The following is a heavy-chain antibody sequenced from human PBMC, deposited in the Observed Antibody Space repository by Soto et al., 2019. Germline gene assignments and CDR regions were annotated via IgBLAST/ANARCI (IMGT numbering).Heavy chain of an antibody. V-gene: IGHV4-4*07. CDR2: IYATGST. CDR1: GGSISSYY. J-gene: IGHJ5*01. Sequence: SETLSLTCTVSGGSISSYYWNWIRQPAGKGLEWIGRIYATGSTNYNPSLKSRVTMSVDTSKNQFSLRLNSVTAADTAVYYCARIGYGTNYTGGYYLFESWGQGTLVTVSS. D-gene: IGHD2-8*02. CDR3: ARIGYGTNYTGGYYLFES.